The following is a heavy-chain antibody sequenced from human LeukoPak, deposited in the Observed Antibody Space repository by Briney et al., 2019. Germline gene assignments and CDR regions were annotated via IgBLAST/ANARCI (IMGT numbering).Heavy chain of an antibody. CDR3: ARDQRGLAARGDLGAFDI. D-gene: IGHD6-6*01. CDR1: GFTFSSYA. J-gene: IGHJ3*02. V-gene: IGHV3-30-3*01. CDR2: ISYDGSNK. Sequence: PGGSLRLSCAASGFTFSSYAMHWVRRAPGKGLEWEAVISYDGSNKYYADSVKGRFTISRDNSKNTLYLQMNSLRAEDTAVYYCARDQRGLAARGDLGAFDILGQGTMVTVSS.